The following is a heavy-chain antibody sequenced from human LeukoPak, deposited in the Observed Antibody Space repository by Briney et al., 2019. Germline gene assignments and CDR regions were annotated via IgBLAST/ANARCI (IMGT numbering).Heavy chain of an antibody. D-gene: IGHD3-3*01. CDR3: ARGPYDFWSGYYRPFDY. CDR1: GGSISSGSYY. CDR2: IYTSGGT. Sequence: PSETLFLTCTVSGGSISSGSYYWSWIRQPAGKGLEWIGRIYTSGGTNYNPSLKSRVTISVDTSKNQFSLKLSSVTAADTAVYYCARGPYDFWSGYYRPFDYWGQGTLVTVSS. J-gene: IGHJ4*02. V-gene: IGHV4-61*02.